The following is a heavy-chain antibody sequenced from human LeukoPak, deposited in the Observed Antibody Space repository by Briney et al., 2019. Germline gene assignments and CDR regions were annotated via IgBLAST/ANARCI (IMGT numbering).Heavy chain of an antibody. J-gene: IGHJ4*02. Sequence: GGSLRLSCAASGFIVSSNYMSWVHQAPGKGLEWVSVIYSGGSTFYADSVKGRFTISRDNSKNTLYLQMNSLRAEDTAVYYCARVNSLRYSSRWFIDYWGQGTLVTVSS. V-gene: IGHV3-53*01. CDR3: ARVNSLRYSSRWFIDY. CDR2: IYSGGST. CDR1: GFIVSSNY. D-gene: IGHD6-13*01.